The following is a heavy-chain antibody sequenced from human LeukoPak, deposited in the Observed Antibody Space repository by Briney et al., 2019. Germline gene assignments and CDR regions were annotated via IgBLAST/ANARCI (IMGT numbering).Heavy chain of an antibody. CDR3: VRYGSGSGMDV. CDR1: GASIISGTYH. CDR2: IYYTGTT. V-gene: IGHV4-39*01. Sequence: SETLSLTCTVSGASIISGTYHWGWIRQPPGKGLEWIGNIYYTGTTYYSPSLRSRLSISIDRSKNQFSLNLSSVTATDTAAYCCVRYGSGSGMDVWGQGTAVAVSS. D-gene: IGHD3-10*01. J-gene: IGHJ6*02.